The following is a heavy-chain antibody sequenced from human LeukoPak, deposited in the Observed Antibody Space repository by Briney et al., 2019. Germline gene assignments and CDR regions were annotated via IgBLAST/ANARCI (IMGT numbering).Heavy chain of an antibody. CDR1: GFTFSNYG. D-gene: IGHD1-1*01. J-gene: IGHJ5*02. Sequence: PGGSLRLSCAASGFTFSNYGMHWVRQAPGKGLEWVTVISYDGSNKYYADSVKGRFTISRDNSKNTLYLQMNSLRAEDTAVYYCAKGGYAFQYNWFDPWGQGTLVTVSS. V-gene: IGHV3-30*18. CDR3: AKGGYAFQYNWFDP. CDR2: ISYDGSNK.